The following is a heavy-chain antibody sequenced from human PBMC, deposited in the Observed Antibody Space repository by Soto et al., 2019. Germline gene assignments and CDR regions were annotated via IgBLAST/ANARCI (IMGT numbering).Heavy chain of an antibody. CDR3: ARDSRLNYDFWSGYFDY. CDR1: GFTISSYG. Sequence: QVQLVESGGGVVQPGRSLRLSCAASGFTISSYGMHWVRQAPGKGLEWVAVIWYDGSNKYYADSVKGRFTISRDNSKNTLYLQMNSLRAEDTAVYYCARDSRLNYDFWSGYFDYWGQGTLVTVSS. J-gene: IGHJ4*02. D-gene: IGHD3-3*01. CDR2: IWYDGSNK. V-gene: IGHV3-33*01.